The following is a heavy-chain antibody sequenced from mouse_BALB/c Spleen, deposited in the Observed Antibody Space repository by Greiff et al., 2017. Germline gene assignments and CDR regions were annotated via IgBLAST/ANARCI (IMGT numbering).Heavy chain of an antibody. V-gene: IGHV1-61*01. D-gene: IGHD1-1*01. CDR1: GYTLTSYW. Sequence: QVQLQQPGAELVRPGASVKLSCKASGYTLTSYWMNWVKQRPGQGLEWIGMIDPSDSETRLNQKFKDKATLTVDKSSSTAYMQLSSPTSEDSAVYYCARYGSSLGGFAYWGQGTLVTVSA. CDR2: IDPSDSET. J-gene: IGHJ3*01. CDR3: ARYGSSLGGFAY.